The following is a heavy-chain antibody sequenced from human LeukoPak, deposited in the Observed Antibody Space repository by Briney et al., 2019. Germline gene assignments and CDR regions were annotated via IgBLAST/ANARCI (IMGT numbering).Heavy chain of an antibody. Sequence: GGSLRLSCAASGFMFSSYAMNWVRQAPGMGLEWVSRISDTGTRTYYADSVKGRFIISRDNSKNTLYLQMSGLRAEDTAVYYCARDRDYMDVWGKGTTVTVSS. V-gene: IGHV3-23*01. CDR1: GFMFSSYA. J-gene: IGHJ6*03. CDR2: ISDTGTRT. CDR3: ARDRDYMDV.